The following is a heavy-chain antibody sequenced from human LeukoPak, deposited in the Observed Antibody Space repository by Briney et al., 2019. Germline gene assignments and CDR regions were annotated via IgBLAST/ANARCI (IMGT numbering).Heavy chain of an antibody. Sequence: GGSLRLSCAASGFTFSSYWMHWVRQAPGKGLVWVSRIISDGSGTSYADSVKGRFTISRDNAKNTLYLQMNSLRVEDTAVYYCASDLARGYGGQGSLVTVS. J-gene: IGHJ4*02. CDR2: IISDGSGT. CDR1: GFTFSSYW. CDR3: ASDLARGY. V-gene: IGHV3-74*01.